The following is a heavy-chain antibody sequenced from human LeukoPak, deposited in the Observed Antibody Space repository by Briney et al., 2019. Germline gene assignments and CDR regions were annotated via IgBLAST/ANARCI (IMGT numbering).Heavy chain of an antibody. J-gene: IGHJ5*02. CDR1: GYSISSGYY. CDR2: IYHSGST. D-gene: IGHD2-21*02. V-gene: IGHV4-38-2*02. CDR3: ARQSVEHIVVVTAIQVFDP. Sequence: SETLSLTCTVSGYSISSGYYWGWIRQPPGKGLEWIGSIYHSGSTYYNPSLKSRVTISVDTSKNQFSLRLSSVTAADTAVYYCARQSVEHIVVVTAIQVFDPWGQGTLVTVSS.